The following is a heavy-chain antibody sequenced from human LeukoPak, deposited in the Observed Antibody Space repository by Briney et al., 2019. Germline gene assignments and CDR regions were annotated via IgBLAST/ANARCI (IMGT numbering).Heavy chain of an antibody. D-gene: IGHD1-1*01. CDR2: ISSSGSTI. CDR3: ARQCGWNEMGPLDY. J-gene: IGHJ4*02. Sequence: GGSLRLSCAASGFTFSSYEMNWVRQAPGKGLEWVSYISSSGSTIYYADSVKGRFTISRDNAKNSLYLQMNSLRAEDMALYYCARQCGWNEMGPLDYWGQGTLVTVSS. CDR1: GFTFSSYE. V-gene: IGHV3-48*03.